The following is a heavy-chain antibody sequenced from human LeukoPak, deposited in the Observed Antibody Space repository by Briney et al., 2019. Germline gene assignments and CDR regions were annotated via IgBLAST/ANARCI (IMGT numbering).Heavy chain of an antibody. D-gene: IGHD6-6*01. Sequence: MASETLSLTCAVYGGSFSGYYWSWIRQPPGKGLEWIGEINHSGSTNYNPSLKSRATISVDTSKNQFSLKLSSVTAADTAVYYCARGRRSIAARTFDPWGQGTLVTVSS. CDR2: INHSGST. CDR1: GGSFSGYY. CDR3: ARGRRSIAARTFDP. J-gene: IGHJ5*02. V-gene: IGHV4-34*01.